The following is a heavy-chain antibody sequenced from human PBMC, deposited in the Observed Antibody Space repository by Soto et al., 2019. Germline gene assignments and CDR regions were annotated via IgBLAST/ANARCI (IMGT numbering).Heavy chain of an antibody. J-gene: IGHJ6*02. V-gene: IGHV1-2*02. D-gene: IGHD2-15*01. CDR2: INPNSGNT. Sequence: SVKVSCKASGYIFTGYYIHWVRHAPGQGLEWMGWINPNSGNTNYVQKFQGRVTMTRDTSINSAYMELNGLRSDDTAVYYCARGPYNGGTCYSKYYYGMDVWGQGTTYTVSS. CDR1: GYIFTGYY. CDR3: ARGPYNGGTCYSKYYYGMDV.